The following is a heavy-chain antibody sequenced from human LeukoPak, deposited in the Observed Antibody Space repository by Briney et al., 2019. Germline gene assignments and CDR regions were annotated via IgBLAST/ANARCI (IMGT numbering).Heavy chain of an antibody. D-gene: IGHD2-8*01. V-gene: IGHV3-11*01. CDR1: GSHLKNYY. Sequence: GGSLRLSCAASGSHLKNYYMTWLRQAPGKGLEWISYISSNADKTYYADSVKGRFTIFRDTAKNSLYLQMGSLRFEDTAIYYCARDRGYCNNAFCPLDQWGQGTLVSVSS. J-gene: IGHJ4*02. CDR2: ISSNADKT. CDR3: ARDRGYCNNAFCPLDQ.